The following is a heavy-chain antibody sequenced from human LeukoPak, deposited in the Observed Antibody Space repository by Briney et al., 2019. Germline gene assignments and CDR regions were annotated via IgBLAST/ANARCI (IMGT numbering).Heavy chain of an antibody. D-gene: IGHD3-3*01. CDR3: ARGYYDFWRNYYYYYMDV. Sequence: GGSLRLSCAASGFTFSDYYMSWIRQAPGKGLQWVSYISSSGSTIYYADSVKGRFTVSRDNAKNSLYLQMNSLRAEVTAVYYCARGYYDFWRNYYYYYMDVWGKGTTVTVSS. J-gene: IGHJ6*03. CDR2: ISSSGSTI. CDR1: GFTFSDYY. V-gene: IGHV3-11*04.